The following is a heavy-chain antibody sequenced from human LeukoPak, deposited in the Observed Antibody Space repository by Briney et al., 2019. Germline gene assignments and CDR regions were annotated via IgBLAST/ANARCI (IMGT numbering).Heavy chain of an antibody. CDR3: AIETYYYDSSGRTRSDSFDY. CDR1: GFTFSSYW. D-gene: IGHD3-22*01. J-gene: IGHJ4*02. Sequence: GGSLRLSCAASGFTFSSYWMSWVRQAPGKGLEWVANIKQDGSEKYYVDSVKGRFTISRDNSKNTLYLQMNSLRAEDTAVYYCAIETYYYDSSGRTRSDSFDYWGQGTLVTVSS. CDR2: IKQDGSEK. V-gene: IGHV3-7*01.